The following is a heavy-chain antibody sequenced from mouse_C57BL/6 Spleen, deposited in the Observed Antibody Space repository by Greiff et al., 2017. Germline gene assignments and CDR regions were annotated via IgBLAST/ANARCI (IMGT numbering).Heavy chain of an antibody. Sequence: QVQLKQSGAELVRPGASVTLSCKASGYTFTDYEMHWVKQTPVHGLEWIGAIDPETGGTAYNQKFKGKAILTADKSSSTAYMELRSLTSEDSAVYYCTRRSGYWFAYWGQGTLVTVSA. D-gene: IGHD3-2*02. CDR2: IDPETGGT. CDR1: GYTFTDYE. V-gene: IGHV1-15*01. J-gene: IGHJ3*01. CDR3: TRRSGYWFAY.